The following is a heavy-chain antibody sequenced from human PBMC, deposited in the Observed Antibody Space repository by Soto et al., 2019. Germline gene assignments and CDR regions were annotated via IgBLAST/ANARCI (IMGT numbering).Heavy chain of an antibody. V-gene: IGHV3-33*01. CDR1: GFTFSSYG. CDR3: AREEGYENYGMDV. D-gene: IGHD5-12*01. J-gene: IGHJ6*02. Sequence: GGSLRLSCAASGFTFSSYGMHWVRQAPGKGLEWVAVIWYDGSNKYYADSVKGRFTISRDNSKNTLYLQMNSLRAEDTAVYYCAREEGYENYGMDVWGQGTTVTVSS. CDR2: IWYDGSNK.